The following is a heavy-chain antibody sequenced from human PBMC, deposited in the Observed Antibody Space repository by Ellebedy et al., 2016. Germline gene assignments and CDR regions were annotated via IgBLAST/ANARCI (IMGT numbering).Heavy chain of an antibody. D-gene: IGHD1-7*01. CDR2: INHSGST. V-gene: IGHV4-34*01. Sequence: SETLSLTXAVYGGSFSGYYWSWIRQPPGKGLEWIGEINHSGSTNYNPSLKSRVTISVDTSKNQFSLKLSSVTAADTAVYYCARGLAGDDITGTIGGDYWGQGTLVTVSS. CDR3: ARGLAGDDITGTIGGDY. CDR1: GGSFSGYY. J-gene: IGHJ4*02.